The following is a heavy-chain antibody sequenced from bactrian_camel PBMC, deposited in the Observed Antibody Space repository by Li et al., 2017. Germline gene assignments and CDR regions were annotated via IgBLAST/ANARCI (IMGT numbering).Heavy chain of an antibody. D-gene: IGHD4*01. CDR3: ATRANGY. Sequence: VQLVESGGGLVQPGVSLRLSCAASGFTFSSSDMTWVRQAPGKGLEWVSSIPGDGGSTYYADSVKGRFTISRDNAKNTLYLQLNSLKTEDTAMYYCATRANGYWGQGTQVTVS. V-gene: IGHV3S40*01. CDR2: IPGDGGST. J-gene: IGHJ6*01. CDR1: GFTFSSSD.